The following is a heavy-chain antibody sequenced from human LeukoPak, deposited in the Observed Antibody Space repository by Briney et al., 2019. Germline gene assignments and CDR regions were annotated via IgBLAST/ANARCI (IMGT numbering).Heavy chain of an antibody. D-gene: IGHD3-16*02. CDR2: IESKVDGGTT. J-gene: IGHJ4*02. Sequence: KTGGSLRLSCAASGFTFSNAWMSWVRQAPGKGLEWVGRIESKVDGGTTDYGAPVEGRFTISRDDSKNMLYLEMNSLKTEDTAVYYCTTAGRDYVWGSYRPFHYWGQGTLVTISS. V-gene: IGHV3-15*04. CDR1: GFTFSNAW. CDR3: TTAGRDYVWGSYRPFHY.